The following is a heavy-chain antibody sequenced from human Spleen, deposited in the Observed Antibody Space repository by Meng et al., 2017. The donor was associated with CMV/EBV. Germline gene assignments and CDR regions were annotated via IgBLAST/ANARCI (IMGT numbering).Heavy chain of an antibody. J-gene: IGHJ4*02. CDR2: ISWDGGST. Sequence: AVSGFTFDDYTMHWVRQAPGKGLEWVSLISWDGGSTYYADSVKGRFTISRDNSKNSLYLQMNSLRTEDTALYYCAKDIGAGENYFDYWGQGTLVTVSS. CDR3: AKDIGAGENYFDY. V-gene: IGHV3-43*01. D-gene: IGHD7-27*01. CDR1: GFTFDDYT.